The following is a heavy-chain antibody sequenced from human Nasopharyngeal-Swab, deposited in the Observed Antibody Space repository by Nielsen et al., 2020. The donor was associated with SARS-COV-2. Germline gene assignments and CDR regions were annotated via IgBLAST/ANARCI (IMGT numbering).Heavy chain of an antibody. D-gene: IGHD4-17*01. CDR3: ARLVSTTVTTTYFDY. J-gene: IGHJ4*02. CDR2: IWYDGSNK. CDR1: GFTFSSYG. V-gene: IGHV3-33*01. Sequence: GESLKISCAASGFTFSSYGMHWVRQAPGKGLEWVAVIWYDGSNKYYADSVKGRFTISRDNSKNTLYLQMSSLKASDTAMYYCARLVSTTVTTTYFDYWGQGTLVTVSS.